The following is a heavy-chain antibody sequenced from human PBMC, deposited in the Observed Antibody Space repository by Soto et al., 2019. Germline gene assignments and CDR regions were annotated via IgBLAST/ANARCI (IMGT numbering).Heavy chain of an antibody. CDR2: IYNSGST. Sequence: PSETLSLTCTVSGGSISSGGYYWSWIRQHPGKGLEWIGYIYNSGSTYYNPSLKSRISISVDTSKNQFSLKLSSVTAADTAVYYCARDGRGSGGFDIWGQGTMVTVSS. V-gene: IGHV4-31*03. CDR3: ARDGRGSGGFDI. J-gene: IGHJ3*02. CDR1: GGSISSGGYY. D-gene: IGHD6-25*01.